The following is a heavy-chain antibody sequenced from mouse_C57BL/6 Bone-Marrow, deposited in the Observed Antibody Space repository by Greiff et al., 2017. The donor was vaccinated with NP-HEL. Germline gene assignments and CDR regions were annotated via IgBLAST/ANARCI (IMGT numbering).Heavy chain of an antibody. V-gene: IGHV5-17*01. D-gene: IGHD1-1*01. CDR2: ISSGSSTI. J-gene: IGHJ4*01. CDR3: AKGFITTVVAPYAMDY. CDR1: GFTFSDYG. Sequence: EVQLVESGGGLVKPGGSLKLSCAASGFTFSDYGMHWVRQAPEKGLEWVAYISSGSSTIYYADTVKGRFTISRDNAKNTLFLQMTSLRSEDTAMYYCAKGFITTVVAPYAMDYWGQGTSVTVSS.